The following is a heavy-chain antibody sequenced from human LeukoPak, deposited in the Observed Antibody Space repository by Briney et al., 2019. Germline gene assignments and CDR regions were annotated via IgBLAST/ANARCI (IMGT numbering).Heavy chain of an antibody. CDR2: TYYRSKWYN. V-gene: IGHV6-1*01. Sequence: SQTLSLTCAISGDSVSSNSAAWNWIRQSPSRGLEWLGRTYYRSKWYNDYAVSVKSRITINPDTSKNQFSLQLNSVTPEDTAVYYCARGENPMTTVTTRLNWFDPWGQGTLVTVSS. CDR1: GDSVSSNSAA. D-gene: IGHD4-17*01. CDR3: ARGENPMTTVTTRLNWFDP. J-gene: IGHJ5*02.